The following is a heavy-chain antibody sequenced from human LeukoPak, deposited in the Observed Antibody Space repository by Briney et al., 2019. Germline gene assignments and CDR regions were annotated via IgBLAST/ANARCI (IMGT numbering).Heavy chain of an antibody. CDR3: TRVTSWRTGFDY. V-gene: IGHV3-9*01. CDR2: ITWNSDDM. D-gene: IGHD1-1*01. CDR1: GFSFEAYC. J-gene: IGHJ4*02. Sequence: GGSLRLSCAASGFSFEAYCMCWVRQAPGKGLEWVSGITWNSDDMAYADSVKGRFTISRDNAKNCLYLQMNSLTVEDTALYYCTRVTSWRTGFDYWGQGTLVTVSS.